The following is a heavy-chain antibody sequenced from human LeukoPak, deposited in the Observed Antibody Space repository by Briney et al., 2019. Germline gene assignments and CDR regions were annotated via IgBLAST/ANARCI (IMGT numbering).Heavy chain of an antibody. CDR1: GGSISSGGYY. CDR3: ARAYGDYAFGAFDI. D-gene: IGHD4-17*01. Sequence: SQTLSLTCTVSGGSISSGGYYWSWIRQHPGKGLERTGYIYYRGSTYYDPSLQSRVTISVDTSKNQFSLKLSSVTAADTAVYYCARAYGDYAFGAFDIWGQGTMVTVSS. V-gene: IGHV4-31*03. CDR2: IYYRGST. J-gene: IGHJ3*02.